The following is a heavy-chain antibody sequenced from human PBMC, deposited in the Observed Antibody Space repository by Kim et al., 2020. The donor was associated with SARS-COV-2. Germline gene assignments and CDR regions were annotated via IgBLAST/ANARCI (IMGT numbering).Heavy chain of an antibody. V-gene: IGHV4-59*01. J-gene: IGHJ6*02. Sequence: SETLSLTCTVSGGSISSYYWSWIRQPPGKGLEWIGYIYYSGSTNYNPSLKSRVTISVDTSKNQFSLKLSSVTAADTAVYYCARSGSYLGHYYYGMDVWGQGTTVTVSS. D-gene: IGHD1-26*01. CDR1: GGSISSYY. CDR2: IYYSGST. CDR3: ARSGSYLGHYYYGMDV.